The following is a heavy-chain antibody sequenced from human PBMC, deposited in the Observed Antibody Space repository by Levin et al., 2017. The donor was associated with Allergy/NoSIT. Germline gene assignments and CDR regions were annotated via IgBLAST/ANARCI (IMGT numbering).Heavy chain of an antibody. Sequence: RGESLKISCAASGFTFSSYGMTWVRQAPGKGLEWVSYISSSNSYIYYADSVKGRFTISRDNANNSLYLQMNSLRGEDTAVYYCARDRYPGNYYDSSGYSFDYWGQGTLVTVSS. J-gene: IGHJ4*02. D-gene: IGHD3-22*01. CDR2: ISSSNSYI. CDR1: GFTFSSYG. V-gene: IGHV3-21*06. CDR3: ARDRYPGNYYDSSGYSFDY.